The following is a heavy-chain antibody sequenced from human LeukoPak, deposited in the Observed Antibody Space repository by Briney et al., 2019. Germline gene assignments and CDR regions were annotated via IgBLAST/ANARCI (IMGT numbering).Heavy chain of an antibody. CDR3: ARVPSWGALDY. CDR1: GGSFSGYY. V-gene: IGHV4-34*01. J-gene: IGHJ4*02. D-gene: IGHD3-16*01. Sequence: PLETLSLTCAVYGGSFSGYYWSWIRQPPGKGLEWIGEINHSGSTNYNPSLKSRVTISVDTSKNQFSLKLSSVTAADTAVYYCARVPSWGALDYWGQGTLVTVSS. CDR2: INHSGST.